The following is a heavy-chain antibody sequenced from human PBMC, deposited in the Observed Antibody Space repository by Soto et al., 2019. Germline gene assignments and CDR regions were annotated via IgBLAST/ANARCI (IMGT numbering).Heavy chain of an antibody. CDR2: IRSKAYGGTT. CDR3: TINWNDGVFDY. D-gene: IGHD1-20*01. J-gene: IGHJ4*02. CDR1: GFTFGDYA. V-gene: IGHV3-49*04. Sequence: GGSLRISCTASGFTFGDYAMSWVRQAPGKGLEWVGFIRSKAYGGTTEYAASVKGRFTISRDDSKSIAYLQMNSLKTEDTAVYYCTINWNDGVFDYWGQGTLVTVSS.